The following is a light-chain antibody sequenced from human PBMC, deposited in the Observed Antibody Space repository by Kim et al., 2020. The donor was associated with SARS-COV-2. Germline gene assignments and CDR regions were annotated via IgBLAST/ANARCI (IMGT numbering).Light chain of an antibody. V-gene: IGLV3-1*01. Sequence: VSPEQTASITCSGDKLGDISACWHQQKPGQSLVLVIYQDRKRPSGIPQRFSGSNSGNTATLTISGTQSMDEADYYCQAWDSTLVVFGGGTQLTVL. CDR1: KLGDIS. CDR3: QAWDSTLVV. CDR2: QDR. J-gene: IGLJ2*01.